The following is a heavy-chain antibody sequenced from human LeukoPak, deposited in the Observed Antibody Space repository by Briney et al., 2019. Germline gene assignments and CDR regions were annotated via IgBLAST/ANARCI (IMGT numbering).Heavy chain of an antibody. J-gene: IGHJ6*03. V-gene: IGHV4-59*01. CDR1: GGSIRSYY. CDR3: ARGFEVYYYGSGDLQYYYYMDV. Sequence: SETLSLTCTVSGGSIRSYYWSWIRQPPGKGLEWLGYIYNSGSTNYNPSLKSRVTISVDTSKNQFSLKLTSVTAADTAVYYCARGFEVYYYGSGDLQYYYYMDVWGKGTTVTISS. D-gene: IGHD3-10*01. CDR2: IYNSGST.